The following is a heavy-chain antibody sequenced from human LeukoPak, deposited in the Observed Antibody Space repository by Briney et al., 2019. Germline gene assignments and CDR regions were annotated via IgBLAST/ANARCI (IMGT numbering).Heavy chain of an antibody. V-gene: IGHV3-66*02. CDR2: IYSGGST. CDR3: ARSTLYYYDSSGYYPPGYFDY. CDR1: GFTVSSNY. D-gene: IGHD3-22*01. Sequence: GGSLRLSCAASGFTVSSNYMSWVRQAPGKGLEWVSVIYSGGSTYYADSVKGRFTISRDNSKNTLYLQMNSLRAEDTAVYYCARSTLYYYDSSGYYPPGYFDYWGQGTLVTVSS. J-gene: IGHJ4*02.